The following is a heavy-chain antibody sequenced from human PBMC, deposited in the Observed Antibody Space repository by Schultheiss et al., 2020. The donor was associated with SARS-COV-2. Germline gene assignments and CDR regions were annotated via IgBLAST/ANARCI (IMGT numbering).Heavy chain of an antibody. CDR1: GFTFSSYW. V-gene: IGHV3-74*01. J-gene: IGHJ4*02. Sequence: GGSLRLSCAASGFTFSSYWMYWVRQAPGKGLVWVSRIKSDGTGIIYADSVKGRFTISRDNAKDTLYLQMNSLRGDDTAVYFCARDGGVVPGAISWADDWGQGTLVTVSS. CDR3: ARDGGVVPGAISWADD. CDR2: IKSDGTGI. D-gene: IGHD2-2*02.